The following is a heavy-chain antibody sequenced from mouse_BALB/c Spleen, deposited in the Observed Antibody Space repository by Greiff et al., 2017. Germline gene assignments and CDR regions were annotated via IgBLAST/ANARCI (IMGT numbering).Heavy chain of an antibody. CDR3: ALYYYGSSYGYAMDY. J-gene: IGHJ4*01. CDR1: GFNIKDYY. D-gene: IGHD1-1*01. V-gene: IGHV14-1*02. Sequence: VQLQQSGAELVRPGALVKLSCKASGFNIKDYYMHWVKQRPEQGLEWIGWIDPENGNTIYDPKFQGKASITADTSSNTAYLQLSSLTSEDTAVYYCALYYYGSSYGYAMDYWGQGTSVTVSS. CDR2: IDPENGNT.